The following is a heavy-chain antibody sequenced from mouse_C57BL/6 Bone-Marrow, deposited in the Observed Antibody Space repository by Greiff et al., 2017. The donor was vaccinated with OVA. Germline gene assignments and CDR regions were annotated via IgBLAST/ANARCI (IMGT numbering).Heavy chain of an antibody. Sequence: VQLKQSGGDLVKPGGSLKLSCAASGFTFSSYGMSWVRQTPDKRLEWVATISSGGSYTYYPDSVKGRFTISRDNAKNTLYLQMSSLKSEDTAMYYCAGLYYGNYNFDYWGQGTTLTVSS. V-gene: IGHV5-6*01. CDR3: AGLYYGNYNFDY. D-gene: IGHD2-1*01. CDR2: ISSGGSYT. J-gene: IGHJ2*01. CDR1: GFTFSSYG.